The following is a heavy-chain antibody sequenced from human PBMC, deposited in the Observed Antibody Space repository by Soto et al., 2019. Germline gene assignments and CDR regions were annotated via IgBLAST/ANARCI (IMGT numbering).Heavy chain of an antibody. CDR1: GGSFSGYY. D-gene: IGHD3-9*01. CDR2: INHSGST. V-gene: IGHV4-34*01. Sequence: QVQLQQWGAGLLKPSETLSLTCAVYGGSFSGYYWSWIRQPPGKGLEWIGEINHSGSTNYNPSLKSRVTISVDTSKNQFSLKLSSVTAADTAVYYCARERLRYFDWLLGSFDPWGQGTLVTVSS. J-gene: IGHJ5*02. CDR3: ARERLRYFDWLLGSFDP.